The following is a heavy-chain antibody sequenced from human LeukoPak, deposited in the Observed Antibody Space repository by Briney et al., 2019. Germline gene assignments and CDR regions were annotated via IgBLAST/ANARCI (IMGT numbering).Heavy chain of an antibody. V-gene: IGHV3-7*01. CDR2: IKQDGSEK. J-gene: IGHJ6*02. D-gene: IGHD3-10*01. CDR1: GFTFSSYW. CDR3: ARDGSGSYYNVHYYGMDV. Sequence: GGSLRLSCAASGFTFSSYWMSWVRQAPGKGLEWVANIKQDGSEKYYVDFVKGRFTISRDNAKNSLYLQMNSLRAEDTAVYYCARDGSGSYYNVHYYGMDVWGQGTTVTVSS.